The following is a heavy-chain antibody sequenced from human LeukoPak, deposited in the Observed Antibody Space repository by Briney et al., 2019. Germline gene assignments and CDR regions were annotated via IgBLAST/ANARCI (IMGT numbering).Heavy chain of an antibody. CDR1: GYTFTNYD. CDR3: ARGEMITFGGVTAQKDFDY. CDR2: MNPNSGNT. V-gene: IGHV1-8*01. J-gene: IGHJ4*02. D-gene: IGHD3-16*01. Sequence: ASVKVSCEASGYTFTNYDINWVRQATGQGLEWLGWMNPNSGNTGYAQKFQGRITMTRNTSIRTAYMELSSLSSEDTAVYYCARGEMITFGGVTAQKDFDYWGQGTLVTVSS.